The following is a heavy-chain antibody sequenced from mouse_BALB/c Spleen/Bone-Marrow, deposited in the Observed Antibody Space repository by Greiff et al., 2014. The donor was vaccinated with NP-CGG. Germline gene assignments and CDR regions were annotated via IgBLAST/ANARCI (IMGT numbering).Heavy chain of an antibody. CDR2: INPDSSTI. D-gene: IGHD1-1*01. CDR1: GFDFSRYW. V-gene: IGHV4-1*02. CDR3: ARLNYYGNLFV. Sequence: VQLQQSGGGLVQPGGSLKLSCAASGFDFSRYWMSWVRQAPGKGLDWIGEINPDSSTINYTPSLKDKFIISRDNAKNTLHLQMSKVRSEDTALYYCARLNYYGNLFVWGAGTTVTVSS. J-gene: IGHJ1*01.